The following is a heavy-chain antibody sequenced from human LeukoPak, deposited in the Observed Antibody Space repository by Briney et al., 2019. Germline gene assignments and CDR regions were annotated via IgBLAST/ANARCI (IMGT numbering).Heavy chain of an antibody. Sequence: HPGGSLRLSCAASGFTFSSYWMSWVRQAPGKGLEWVANIKQDGSEKYYVDSVRGRFTISRDNSKNTLYLQMNSLRAEDTAVYYCAKEDWLGHFYYGMDVWGQGTTVTVSS. V-gene: IGHV3-7*01. CDR3: AKEDWLGHFYYGMDV. CDR2: IKQDGSEK. J-gene: IGHJ6*02. D-gene: IGHD3-3*01. CDR1: GFTFSSYW.